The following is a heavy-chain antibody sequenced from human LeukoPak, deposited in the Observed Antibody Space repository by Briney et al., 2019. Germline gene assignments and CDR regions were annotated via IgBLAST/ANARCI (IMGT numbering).Heavy chain of an antibody. CDR3: ARDKAVAGSSFDY. CDR1: GFTFSSYA. V-gene: IGHV3-30-3*01. J-gene: IGHJ4*02. CDR2: ISYDGSNK. D-gene: IGHD6-19*01. Sequence: GGSLRLSCAASGFTFSSYAMHWVRQAPGKGLEWVAVISYDGSNKYYADSVKGRFTISRDNSKNTLDLQMNSLRAEDTAVYYCARDKAVAGSSFDYWGQGTLVTVSS.